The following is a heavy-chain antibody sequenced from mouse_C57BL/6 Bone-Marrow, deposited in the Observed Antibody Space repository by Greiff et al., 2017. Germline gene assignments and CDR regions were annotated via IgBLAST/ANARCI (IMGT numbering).Heavy chain of an antibody. CDR1: GYTFTSYW. V-gene: IGHV1-64*01. J-gene: IGHJ1*03. D-gene: IGHD6-1*01. CDR2: IHPNSGST. CDR3: ARRALLRCFDV. Sequence: QVQLQQPGAELVKPGASVKLSCKASGYTFTSYWMHWVKQRPGQGLEWIGMIHPNSGSTNYNEKFKSKATLTVDESSSTAYMQRSSLTSEDSAVCYCARRALLRCFDVWGTGTTVTVSS.